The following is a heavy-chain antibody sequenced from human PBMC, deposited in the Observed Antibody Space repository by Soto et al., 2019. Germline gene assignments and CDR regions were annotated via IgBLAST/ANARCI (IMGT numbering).Heavy chain of an antibody. CDR1: GFTFSGYG. CDR2: VTSSSSYI. V-gene: IGHV3-21*01. D-gene: IGHD2-15*01. Sequence: EVQLVESGGGLVKPGGSLRLSCAASGFTFSGYGMNWVRQAPGKGLEWVSSVTSSSSYIYNADSVEGRFTISRDNARNSLYLQMNNLRAEDTAVYYCARGYCSCGICNSDWNLDLWGRGTLVTVSS. J-gene: IGHJ2*01. CDR3: ARGYCSCGICNSDWNLDL.